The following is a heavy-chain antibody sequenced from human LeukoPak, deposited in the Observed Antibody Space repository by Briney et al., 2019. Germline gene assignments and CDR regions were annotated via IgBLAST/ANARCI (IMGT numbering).Heavy chain of an antibody. D-gene: IGHD4-17*01. J-gene: IGHJ4*02. CDR1: GGFISNYY. V-gene: IGHV4-4*07. CDR2: IYTSGDT. CDR3: ARGIYGDYKYYFDS. Sequence: SETLSLTCTVSGGFISNYYWSWIRQRAGKGLEWIGRIYTSGDTNYNSSLKSRVTMSVDTSKNLFSLKVNSVTAADTAVYYCARGIYGDYKYYFDSWGQGTLVTVSS.